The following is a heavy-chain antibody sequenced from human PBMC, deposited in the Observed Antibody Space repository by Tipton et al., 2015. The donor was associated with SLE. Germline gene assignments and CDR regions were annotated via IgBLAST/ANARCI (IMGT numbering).Heavy chain of an antibody. D-gene: IGHD2-15*01. J-gene: IGHJ4*02. CDR1: GGSFSGYY. Sequence: TLSLTCAVYGGSFSGYYWSWIRQPPGKGLEWIGEINHSGSTNYNPSLKSRVTISVDTSKNQFSLKLSSVTAADTAVYYCAKDVGVYGDCSGGSCYSRYFDYWGQGTLVTVSS. CDR2: INHSGST. V-gene: IGHV4-34*01. CDR3: AKDVGVYGDCSGGSCYSRYFDY.